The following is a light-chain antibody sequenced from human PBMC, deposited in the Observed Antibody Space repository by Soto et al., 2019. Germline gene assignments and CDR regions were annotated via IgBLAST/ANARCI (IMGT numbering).Light chain of an antibody. J-gene: IGLJ1*01. V-gene: IGLV2-23*02. Sequence: QSVLTQPASVSGSPGQSITISCTGTSSDVGSYNLVSWYQQHPGKAPKLMIYEVSKRPSEVSNRFSGSKSGNTASLTISGLQAEDEADYYCCSYAGSSTFEGDVFGTGTKVTVL. CDR3: CSYAGSSTFEGDV. CDR2: EVS. CDR1: SSDVGSYNL.